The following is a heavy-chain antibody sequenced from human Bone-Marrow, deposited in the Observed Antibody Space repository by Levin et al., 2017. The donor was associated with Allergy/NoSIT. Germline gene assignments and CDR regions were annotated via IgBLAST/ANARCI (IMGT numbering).Heavy chain of an antibody. CDR3: TTDGGGYNGDYTRRATFYDAFDI. Sequence: SCAASGFTFSNAWMSWVRQAPGKGLEWVGRIKSKTDGGTTDYAAPVKGRFTISRDDSKNTLYLQMNSLKTEDTAVYYCTTDGGGYNGDYTRRATFYDAFDIWGKGTMVTVSS. D-gene: IGHD4-17*01. J-gene: IGHJ3*02. CDR2: IKSKTDGGTT. V-gene: IGHV3-15*01. CDR1: GFTFSNAW.